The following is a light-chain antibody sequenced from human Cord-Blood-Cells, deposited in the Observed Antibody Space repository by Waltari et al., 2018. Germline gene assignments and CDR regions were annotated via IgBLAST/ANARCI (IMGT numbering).Light chain of an antibody. CDR3: QQYGSSPPYS. J-gene: IGKJ2*03. V-gene: IGKV3-20*01. Sequence: ELVLTQSPGTLSFSPGERATLSCRASQSVSSSYLAWYQQNPGQAPRLLIYGASSRATGIPDRFSGSGSGTDFTLTISRLEPEDFAVYYCQQYGSSPPYSFGQGTKLEIK. CDR2: GAS. CDR1: QSVSSSY.